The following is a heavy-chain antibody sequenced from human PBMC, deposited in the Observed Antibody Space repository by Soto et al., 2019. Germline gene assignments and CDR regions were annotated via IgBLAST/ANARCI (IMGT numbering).Heavy chain of an antibody. Sequence: QVELQQSGPRLVKPSETLSLTCSVSSGPSSSHNWGWIRQSPGRGLEWIGYVDYTGGTSYNPSPRSRVTISADTSTNHISLTLSSVTAADTAVYYCVRQGIGHLTGLVDVWGQGTTVSVSS. V-gene: IGHV4-59*08. J-gene: IGHJ6*02. D-gene: IGHD7-27*01. CDR1: SGPSSSHN. CDR2: VDYTGGT. CDR3: VRQGIGHLTGLVDV.